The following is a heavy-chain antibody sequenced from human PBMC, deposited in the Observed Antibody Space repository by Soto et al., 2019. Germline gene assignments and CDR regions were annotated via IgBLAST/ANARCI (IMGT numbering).Heavy chain of an antibody. Sequence: SETLSLTCTVSGGSISSGGYYWSWIRQHPGKGLEWIGYIYYSGSTYYNPSLKSRVTISVDTSKNQFSLKLSSVTAADTAVYYCAREARIAATPTPRGIRLFDYWGQGTLVTVSS. CDR2: IYYSGST. CDR3: AREARIAATPTPRGIRLFDY. CDR1: GGSISSGGYY. J-gene: IGHJ4*02. D-gene: IGHD6-13*01. V-gene: IGHV4-31*03.